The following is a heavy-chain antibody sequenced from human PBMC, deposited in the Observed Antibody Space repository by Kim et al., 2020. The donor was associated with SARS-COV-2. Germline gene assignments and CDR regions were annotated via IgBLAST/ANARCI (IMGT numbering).Heavy chain of an antibody. V-gene: IGHV4-59*08. J-gene: IGHJ5*02. CDR1: GGSISSYY. CDR2: IYYSGST. Sequence: SETLSLTCTVSGGSISSYYWSWIRQPPGKGLEWIGYIYYSGSTNYNPSLKSRVTISVDTSKNQFSLKLSSLTAADTAVYYCARYSSTWNRFDPWVQGTLV. CDR3: ARYSSTWNRFDP. D-gene: IGHD6-13*01.